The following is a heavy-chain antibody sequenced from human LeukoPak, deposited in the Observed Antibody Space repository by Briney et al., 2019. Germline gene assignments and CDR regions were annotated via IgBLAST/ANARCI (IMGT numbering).Heavy chain of an antibody. CDR3: ARDYIKSFDY. J-gene: IGHJ4*02. D-gene: IGHD2-15*01. V-gene: IGHV3-33*01. Sequence: GGSLRLSCAASGFTFSNYGMFWVRQAPGKGLEWVAVIWYDGSKKYYVDSVKGRFTISREDPENTLYLQMNSLRAEDTAVYYCARDYIKSFDYWGQGTLVTVSS. CDR1: GFTFSNYG. CDR2: IWYDGSKK.